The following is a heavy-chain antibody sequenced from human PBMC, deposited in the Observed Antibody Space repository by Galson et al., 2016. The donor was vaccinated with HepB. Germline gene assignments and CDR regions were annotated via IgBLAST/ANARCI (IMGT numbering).Heavy chain of an antibody. CDR1: GFNFSIYW. CDR3: VRARGFDY. J-gene: IGHJ4*02. CDR2: IKQDGSAK. V-gene: IGHV3-7*03. Sequence: SLRLSCAASGFNFSIYWMTWVRQAPGKGLEWVANIKQDGSAKYFVDSVKGRFTASRDNAKNSLYLHMNSLRAEDSAVYYWVRARGFDYWGLGALVTVSS.